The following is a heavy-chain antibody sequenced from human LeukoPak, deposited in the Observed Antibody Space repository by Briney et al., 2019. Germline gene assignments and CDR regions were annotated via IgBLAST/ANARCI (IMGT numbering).Heavy chain of an antibody. D-gene: IGHD4-17*01. CDR3: ARDPHAGGASDYGDYDDY. V-gene: IGHV1-2*06. CDR2: INPNSGGT. CDR1: GYTFTGYY. Sequence: AASVKVSCKASGYTFTGYYMHWVRQAPGQGLEWMGRINPNSGGTNYAQKFQGRVTMTRDTSISTAYMELSRLRSDDTAVYYCARDPHAGGASDYGDYDDYWGQGTLVTVSS. J-gene: IGHJ4*02.